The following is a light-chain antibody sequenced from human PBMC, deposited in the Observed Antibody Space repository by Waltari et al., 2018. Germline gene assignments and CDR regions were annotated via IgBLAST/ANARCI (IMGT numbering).Light chain of an antibody. Sequence: QSALTQPASVSGSPGQSITISCIGTSSDVGNYHLVSWYQQSPGKAPKLMIYEGSKRPSGVSNRFSGSKSGNTASLTISGLQAEDEADYHCCSYAGSTTLVFGGGTKLTVL. J-gene: IGLJ2*01. CDR2: EGS. V-gene: IGLV2-23*01. CDR1: SSDVGNYHL. CDR3: CSYAGSTTLV.